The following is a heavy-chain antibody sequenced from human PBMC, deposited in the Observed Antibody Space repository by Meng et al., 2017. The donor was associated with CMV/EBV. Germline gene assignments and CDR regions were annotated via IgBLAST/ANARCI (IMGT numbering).Heavy chain of an antibody. J-gene: IGHJ5*02. CDR1: GFTFSSYW. CDR2: INSDGSST. D-gene: IGHD4-11*01. V-gene: IGHV3-74*01. Sequence: GGSLRLSCAASGFTFSSYWMHWVRQAPGKGLGWVSRINSDGSSTSYADSVKGRFTISRDNAKNTLYLQMNSLRAEDTAVYYCAREISHYGINWFDPWGQGTLVTVSS. CDR3: AREISHYGINWFDP.